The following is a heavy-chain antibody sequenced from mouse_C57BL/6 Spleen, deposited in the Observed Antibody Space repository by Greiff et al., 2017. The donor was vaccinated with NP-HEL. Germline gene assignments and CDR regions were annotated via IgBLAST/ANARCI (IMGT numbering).Heavy chain of an antibody. CDR3: TRYGNYL. CDR1: GYTFTDYE. Sequence: QVQLQQSGAELVRPGASVTLSCKASGYTFTDYEMHWVKQTPVHGLEWIGTIDPETGGTAYNQKFKGKAILTADKSSSTAYMELRSLTSEDSAVYYCTRYGNYLWGQGTLVTVSA. CDR2: IDPETGGT. V-gene: IGHV1-15*01. J-gene: IGHJ3*01. D-gene: IGHD2-1*01.